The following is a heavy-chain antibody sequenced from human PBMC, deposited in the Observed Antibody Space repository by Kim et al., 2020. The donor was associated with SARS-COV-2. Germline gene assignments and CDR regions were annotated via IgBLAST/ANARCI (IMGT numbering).Heavy chain of an antibody. CDR1: GFTLGLYW. Sequence: GGSLRLSCAASGFTLGLYWMTWVRQAPGKGLEWVANIKEDGSEYYYVDSVKGRFNISRDNAKSSLYLQMTSLRVEDSAVYYCARQPVWLSYSMDVWGQGT. V-gene: IGHV3-7*03. CDR3: ARQPVWLSYSMDV. D-gene: IGHD5-12*01. J-gene: IGHJ6*02. CDR2: IKEDGSEY.